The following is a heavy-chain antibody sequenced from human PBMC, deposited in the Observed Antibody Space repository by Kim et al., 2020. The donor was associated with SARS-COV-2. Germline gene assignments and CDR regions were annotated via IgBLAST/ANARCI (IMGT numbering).Heavy chain of an antibody. CDR1: GGTFSSYA. V-gene: IGHV1-69*13. CDR3: ARTGYCSGGSCYFRYYYGMDV. Sequence: SVKVSCKASGGTFSSYAISWVRQAPGQGLEWMGGIIPIFGTANYAQKFQGRVTITADESTSTAYMELSSLRSEDTAVYYCARTGYCSGGSCYFRYYYGMDVWGRGTTVTVSS. D-gene: IGHD2-15*01. J-gene: IGHJ6*02. CDR2: IIPIFGTA.